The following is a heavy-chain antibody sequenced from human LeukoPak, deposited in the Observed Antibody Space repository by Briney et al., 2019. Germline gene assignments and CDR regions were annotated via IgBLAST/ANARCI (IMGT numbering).Heavy chain of an antibody. CDR3: VRLRPSGYGSGWYVDY. CDR2: ISNSGST. CDR1: GGSISSYY. Sequence: PPETPSLTCTVSGGSISSYYWSWIRQPPGKGLEWIGYISNSGSTNYNPSLKSRVTISVDTSKNQFSLKLSSVTAADTAVYYCVRLRPSGYGSGWYVDYCGWGPVVTVSA. D-gene: IGHD6-19*01. J-gene: IGHJ4*02. V-gene: IGHV4-59*08.